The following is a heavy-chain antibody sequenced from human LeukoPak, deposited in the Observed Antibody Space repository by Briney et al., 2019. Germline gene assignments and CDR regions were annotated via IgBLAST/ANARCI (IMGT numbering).Heavy chain of an antibody. V-gene: IGHV1-69*02. J-gene: IGHJ4*02. CDR2: IIPILGIA. Sequence: SVKVSCKASGGTFSSYTISWMRQAPGQGLEWMGRIIPILGIANYAQKFQGRVTITADKSTSTAYMELSSLRSEDTAVYYCASIAVAGRRNFDYWGQGTLVTVSS. CDR1: GGTFSSYT. CDR3: ASIAVAGRRNFDY. D-gene: IGHD6-19*01.